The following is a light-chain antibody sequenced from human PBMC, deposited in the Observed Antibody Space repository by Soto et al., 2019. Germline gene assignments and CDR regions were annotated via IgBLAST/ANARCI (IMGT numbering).Light chain of an antibody. J-gene: IGLJ3*02. CDR2: EVS. Sequence: QPVLTQPASVSGSLGQSITISCTGTSSDVGGYNYVSWFQQHPGKAPKLKIYEVSNRPSGVSNRFSGSKSGNTASLTISDLQAEYEADYYCTSFTTISTWVFGGGTKLTVL. CDR3: TSFTTISTWV. CDR1: SSDVGGYNY. V-gene: IGLV2-14*01.